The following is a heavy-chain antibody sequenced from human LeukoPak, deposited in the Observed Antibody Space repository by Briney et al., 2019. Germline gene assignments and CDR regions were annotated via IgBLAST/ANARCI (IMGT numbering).Heavy chain of an antibody. Sequence: PGGSLRLSCAASGFTFSSYAMSWGRQAPGEGLEWDSAIRGRGGSTYYADSVKGRFTISRDNSKNTLYLQMNSLRAEDTAVYYCAKDQLLIAAAGYFDYWGQGTLVTVSS. CDR1: GFTFSSYA. CDR2: IRGRGGST. J-gene: IGHJ4*02. V-gene: IGHV3-23*01. CDR3: AKDQLLIAAAGYFDY. D-gene: IGHD6-13*01.